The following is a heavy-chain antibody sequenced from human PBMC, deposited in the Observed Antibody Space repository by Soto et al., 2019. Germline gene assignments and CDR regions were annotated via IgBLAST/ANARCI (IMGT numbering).Heavy chain of an antibody. V-gene: IGHV1-3*01. CDR3: ARVESIFLLVAGII. Sequence: ASMKVSCKASGYTFTSYAMHWVRQGPGQRLEGMGWINAGDGNTKYSQKFQGRVTITRDTSASTAYMELSGLRSEDTAVYYCARVESIFLLVAGIIWGQGTLLTV. D-gene: IGHD3-10*01. CDR2: INAGDGNT. J-gene: IGHJ4*02. CDR1: GYTFTSYA.